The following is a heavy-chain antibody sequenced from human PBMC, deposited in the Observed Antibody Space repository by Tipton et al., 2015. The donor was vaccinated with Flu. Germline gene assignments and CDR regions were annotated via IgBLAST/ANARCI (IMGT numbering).Heavy chain of an antibody. J-gene: IGHJ5*02. Sequence: QLVQSGPEVKKPGASVKVSCKASGYTFTGYYMHWVRQAPGQGLEWMGWINPNSGGTNYAQKFQGWVTMTRDTSISTAYMELSRLRSDDTAVYYCAREPAARIDPATNNWFDPWGQGTLVTVSS. CDR2: INPNSGGT. D-gene: IGHD2-2*01. CDR1: GYTFTGYY. CDR3: AREPAARIDPATNNWFDP. V-gene: IGHV1-2*04.